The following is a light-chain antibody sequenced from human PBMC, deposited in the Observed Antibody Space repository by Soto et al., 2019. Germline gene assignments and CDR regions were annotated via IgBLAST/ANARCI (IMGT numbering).Light chain of an antibody. Sequence: EIVLTQSPGTLSFAPGERATLSCRASLNVNSYLAWCQQKPGQAPRLVIYDASNRAPGIPARFSGSGSGTDFTLTISSLEPEDFAVYYCQQRQYWPPITFGQGTRLE. CDR3: QQRQYWPPIT. CDR1: LNVNSY. CDR2: DAS. V-gene: IGKV3-11*01. J-gene: IGKJ5*01.